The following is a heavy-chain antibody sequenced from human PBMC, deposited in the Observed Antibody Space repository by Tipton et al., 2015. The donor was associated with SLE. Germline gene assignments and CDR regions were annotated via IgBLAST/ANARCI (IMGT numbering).Heavy chain of an antibody. CDR1: GGSFSGYY. J-gene: IGHJ2*01. D-gene: IGHD4-17*01. CDR2: IYHSGST. Sequence: TLSLTCAVYGGSFSGYYWGWIRQPPGKGLEWIGSIYHSGSTYYNPSLKSRVTISVDTSKNQFSLKLTSVTAADTAVYYCARDGDGDYLVGFDLWGRGTLVTVSS. V-gene: IGHV4-34*01. CDR3: ARDGDGDYLVGFDL.